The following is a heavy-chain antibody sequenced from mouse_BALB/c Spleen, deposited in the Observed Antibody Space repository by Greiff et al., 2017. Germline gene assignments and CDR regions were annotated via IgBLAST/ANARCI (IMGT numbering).Heavy chain of an antibody. Sequence: VQLKESGTVLARPGASVRMSCKASGYTFTSYGMNWVKPRPGQGLDWTGAIYPGNSDTSYNQKFKGKANLTAVTSTSTAYMVLSSLTNEDSAVYYCTRRFYDYDAYWGQGTLVTVSA. J-gene: IGHJ3*01. CDR1: GYTFTSYG. V-gene: IGHV1-5*01. CDR3: TRRFYDYDAY. CDR2: IYPGNSDT. D-gene: IGHD2-4*01.